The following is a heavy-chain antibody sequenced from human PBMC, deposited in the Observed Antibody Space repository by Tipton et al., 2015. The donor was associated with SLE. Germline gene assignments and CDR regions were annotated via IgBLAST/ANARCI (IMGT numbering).Heavy chain of an antibody. D-gene: IGHD1-26*01. Sequence: TLSLTCTVSGGSISPFYWSWIRRPPGKGLEWIGHIHFSGSTEYNPSLKSRVTISVDMSKNQLSLRLSSATAADTSAYYFVRHGQTVQATFDHWGQGALVPVSS. CDR2: IHFSGST. V-gene: IGHV4-59*08. CDR3: VRHGQTVQATFDH. CDR1: GGSISPFY. J-gene: IGHJ4*02.